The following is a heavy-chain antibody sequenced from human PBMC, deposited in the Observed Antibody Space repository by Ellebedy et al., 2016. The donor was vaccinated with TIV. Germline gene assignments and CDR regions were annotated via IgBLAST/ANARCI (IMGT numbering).Heavy chain of an antibody. V-gene: IGHV4-31*03. CDR2: IYYSGST. CDR1: GGSISSGGY. Sequence: MPSETLSLTCNVSGGSISSGGYWSWIRQHPGKGLEWIGHIYYSGSTYYNPSLKSRLTISVDTSRSQFSLKLSSVTAADTAGYYCARVATVTKHSWYFHLWGRGTLVTVSS. CDR3: ARVATVTKHSWYFHL. J-gene: IGHJ2*01. D-gene: IGHD4-17*01.